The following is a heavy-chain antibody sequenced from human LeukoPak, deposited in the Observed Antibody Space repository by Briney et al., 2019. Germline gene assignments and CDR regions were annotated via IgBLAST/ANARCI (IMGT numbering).Heavy chain of an antibody. CDR3: AREGFVVAAAGHVGYFQH. CDR2: IRNKANSYTT. CDR1: GFTFSDHY. J-gene: IGHJ1*01. Sequence: GGSLRLSCAASGFTFSDHYMDWVRQAPGKGLEWVGRIRNKANSYTTEYAASVKGRFTISRDNSKNSLYLQMNSLRAEDTAVYYCAREGFVVAAAGHVGYFQHWGQGTLVTVSS. D-gene: IGHD6-13*01. V-gene: IGHV3-72*01.